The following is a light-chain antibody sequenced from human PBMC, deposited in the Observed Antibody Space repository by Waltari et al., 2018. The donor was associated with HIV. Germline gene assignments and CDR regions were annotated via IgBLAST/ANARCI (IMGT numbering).Light chain of an antibody. CDR2: LGS. Sequence: DVVMTQSPISLSVSPGESASISCRSSQSLLHSNGDNYLDWYFQKPGQSPQLLIYLGSIRAPGVPDRFSSAGSGTDFTLRISRVEPEDVGVYYCMQARQSTFTFGLGTK. CDR1: QSLLHSNGDNY. V-gene: IGKV2-28*01. CDR3: MQARQSTFT. J-gene: IGKJ3*01.